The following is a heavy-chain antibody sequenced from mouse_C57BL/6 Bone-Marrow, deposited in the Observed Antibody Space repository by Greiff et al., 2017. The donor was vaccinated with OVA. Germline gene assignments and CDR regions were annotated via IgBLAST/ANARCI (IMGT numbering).Heavy chain of an antibody. J-gene: IGHJ2*01. Sequence: VQLVESGAELVKPGASVKLSCKASGYTFTSYWMHWVKQRPGQGLEWIGMIHPNSGSTNYNEKFKSKATLTVDKSSSTAYMQLSSLTSEDSAVYYCARSGPFITTVVDFDYWGQGTTLTVSS. D-gene: IGHD1-1*01. V-gene: IGHV1-64*01. CDR2: IHPNSGST. CDR3: ARSGPFITTVVDFDY. CDR1: GYTFTSYW.